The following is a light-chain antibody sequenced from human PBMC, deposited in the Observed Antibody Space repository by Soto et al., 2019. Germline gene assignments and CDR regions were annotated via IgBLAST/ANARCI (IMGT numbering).Light chain of an antibody. J-gene: IGLJ2*01. CDR1: SSDVGSYNL. V-gene: IGLV2-23*02. CDR3: CSYAGSSTSYVV. CDR2: EVS. Sequence: QPVLTQPASVSGSPGQSITISCTGTSSDVGSYNLVSWYQQHPGKAPKLMIYEVSKRPSGVSNRFSGSKSGNTASLTISGLQAEDEADYYCCSYAGSSTSYVVFGGGTKVTVL.